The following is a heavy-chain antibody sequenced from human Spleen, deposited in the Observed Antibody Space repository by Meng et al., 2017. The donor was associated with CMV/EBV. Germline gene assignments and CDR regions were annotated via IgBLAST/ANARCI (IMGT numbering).Heavy chain of an antibody. Sequence: QLQLQESGPGLVKPSETLALTCTVSGGSISSYYWSWIRQPAGKGLEWIGRIYTSGSTNYNPSLKSRVTMSVDTSKNQFSLKLSSVTAADTAVYYCASSYSSSWNNWFDPWGQGTLVTVSS. D-gene: IGHD6-13*01. CDR3: ASSYSSSWNNWFDP. V-gene: IGHV4-4*07. J-gene: IGHJ5*02. CDR2: IYTSGST. CDR1: GGSISSYY.